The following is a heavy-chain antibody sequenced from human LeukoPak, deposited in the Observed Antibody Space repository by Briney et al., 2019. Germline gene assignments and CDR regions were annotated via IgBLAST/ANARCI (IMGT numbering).Heavy chain of an antibody. CDR3: AKDIGAVAGTHYFDY. Sequence: PGGSLRLSCAASGFTFSSYGMHWVRQAPGKGLEWVAFIRFDGSNKDYADSVKGRFTISRDNSKNTLSLQMNYLRAEDTAVYYCAKDIGAVAGTHYFDYWGQGTLVTVSS. V-gene: IGHV3-30*02. CDR2: IRFDGSNK. J-gene: IGHJ4*02. D-gene: IGHD6-19*01. CDR1: GFTFSSYG.